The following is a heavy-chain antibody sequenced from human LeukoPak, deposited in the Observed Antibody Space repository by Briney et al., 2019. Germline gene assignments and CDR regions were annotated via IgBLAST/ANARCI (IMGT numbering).Heavy chain of an antibody. Sequence: GASVKVSCKASGYTFTSYGISWVRQASGQGLEWMGWISAYNGNTNYAQKLQGRVTMTTDTSTSTAYMELRSLRSDDTAVYYCARVVYDILTGYYGNYYYYGMDVWGKGTTVTVSS. D-gene: IGHD3-9*01. CDR2: ISAYNGNT. CDR1: GYTFTSYG. J-gene: IGHJ6*04. CDR3: ARVVYDILTGYYGNYYYYGMDV. V-gene: IGHV1-18*04.